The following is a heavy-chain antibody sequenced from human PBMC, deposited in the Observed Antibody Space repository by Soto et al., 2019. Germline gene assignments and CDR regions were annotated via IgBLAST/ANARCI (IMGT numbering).Heavy chain of an antibody. D-gene: IGHD3-16*02. CDR3: ARDSPRGWLYPNDAFDI. CDR2: INPSGGST. CDR1: GYTFTSYY. J-gene: IGHJ3*02. Sequence: QVQLVQSGAEVKKPGASVKVSCKASGYTFTSYYMHWVRQAPGQGLEWMGIINPSGGSTSYAQKFKGRVTMTRDTSTSTVYMELSSLRSEDTAVYYCARDSPRGWLYPNDAFDIWGQGTMVTVSS. V-gene: IGHV1-46*01.